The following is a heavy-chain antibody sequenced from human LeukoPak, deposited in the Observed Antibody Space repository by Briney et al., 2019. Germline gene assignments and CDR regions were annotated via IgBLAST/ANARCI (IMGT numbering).Heavy chain of an antibody. CDR2: IRYDGSNK. Sequence: PGGSLRLSCAASGFTFSSYGMHWVRQAPGKGLEWVAFIRYDGSNKYYADSVKGRFTISRDNSKNTLYLQMNSLRAEDTAVYYCAKERSYGYPYYYYYYMDVWGKGTTVTVSS. D-gene: IGHD5-18*01. CDR1: GFTFSSYG. CDR3: AKERSYGYPYYYYYYMDV. J-gene: IGHJ6*03. V-gene: IGHV3-30*02.